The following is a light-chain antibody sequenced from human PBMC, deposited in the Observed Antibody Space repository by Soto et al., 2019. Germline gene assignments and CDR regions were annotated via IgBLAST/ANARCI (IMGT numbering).Light chain of an antibody. CDR2: EVS. Sequence: EIVMTQTPLSLSVTPGQPASISCKPSQSLLHSDGRTYLYWYLQKPGQPPQLLIYEVSNRFSGVPDRFSGSGSGTDFTLTINSLQSEDFAIYYCQPHNNWPLTFGGGTKVEIK. V-gene: IGKV2D-29*01. J-gene: IGKJ4*01. CDR3: QPHNNWPLT. CDR1: QSLLHSDGRTY.